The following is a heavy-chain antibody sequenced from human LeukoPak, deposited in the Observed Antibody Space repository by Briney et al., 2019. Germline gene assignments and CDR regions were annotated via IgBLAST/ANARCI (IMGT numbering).Heavy chain of an antibody. CDR2: IYPCDSDT. D-gene: IGHD3-9*01. J-gene: IGHJ4*02. CDR3: ARRDGGLRYFDWSPVDY. CDR1: GYSFTSYW. V-gene: IGHV5-51*01. Sequence: GESLKISCKGSGYSFTSYWIGWVRQMPGKGLEWMGIIYPCDSDTRYSPSFQGQVTISADKSISTAYLQWSSLKASDTAMYYCARRDGGLRYFDWSPVDYWGQGTLVTVSS.